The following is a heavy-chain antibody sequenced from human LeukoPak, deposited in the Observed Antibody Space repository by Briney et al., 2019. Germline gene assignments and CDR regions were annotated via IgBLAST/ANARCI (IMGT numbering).Heavy chain of an antibody. CDR3: ARAVFYQFDY. CDR2: FSGTGNTT. J-gene: IGHJ4*02. V-gene: IGHV3-48*04. D-gene: IGHD2-2*01. Sequence: PGGSLRLSCAASGFTFSNYGMNWIRQAPGKGLEWISYFSGTGNTTYYADSVKGRFTISKDNAKNSLYLQMNSLRAEDTAVYYCARAVFYQFDYWGQGAPVTVSS. CDR1: GFTFSNYG.